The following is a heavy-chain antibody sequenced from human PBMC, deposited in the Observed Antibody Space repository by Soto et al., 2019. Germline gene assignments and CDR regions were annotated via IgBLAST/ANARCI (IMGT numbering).Heavy chain of an antibody. CDR1: GGSVSSGGYY. CDR2: NHYSGST. J-gene: IGHJ4*02. D-gene: IGHD6-6*01. V-gene: IGHV4-61*08. Sequence: QVQLQESGPGLVKPSETLSLTCTVSGGSVSSGGYYWSWIRQPPGKGLEWIGYNHYSGSTDYNPSRKSRVTISVDTSKNQFSLKLSSVTAADTAVYYCARVDVRVSARRYFDYWGQGTLVTVSS. CDR3: ARVDVRVSARRYFDY.